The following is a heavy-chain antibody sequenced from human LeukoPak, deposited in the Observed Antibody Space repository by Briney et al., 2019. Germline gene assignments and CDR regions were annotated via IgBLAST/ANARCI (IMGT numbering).Heavy chain of an antibody. CDR2: IKQDGSEK. J-gene: IGHJ6*02. CDR3: ARRRYYYGSGRAYGMDV. CDR1: GFTFSSYW. V-gene: IGHV3-7*01. D-gene: IGHD3-10*01. Sequence: PGGSLRLSCAASGFTFSSYWMSWVRQAPGKGLEWVANIKQDGSEKYYVDSVKGRFTISRDNAKNSLYLQMSSLRAEDTAVYYCARRRYYYGSGRAYGMDVWGQGTTVTVSS.